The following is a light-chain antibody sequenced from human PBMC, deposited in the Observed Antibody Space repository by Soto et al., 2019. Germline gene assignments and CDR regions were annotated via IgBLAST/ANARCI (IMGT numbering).Light chain of an antibody. V-gene: IGKV3-15*01. CDR2: DAI. J-gene: IGKJ4*01. CDR3: QQYDAWPLP. CDR1: QSVSSN. Sequence: EIVLTQSPGTLSLSPGERTTLSCRASQSVSSNFLDWYQQKPGQAPRLLIYDAIIRAPDVPARFSGSWSGTEFTLTINSLQSEDFAVYYCQQYDAWPLPFCGRSKVDI.